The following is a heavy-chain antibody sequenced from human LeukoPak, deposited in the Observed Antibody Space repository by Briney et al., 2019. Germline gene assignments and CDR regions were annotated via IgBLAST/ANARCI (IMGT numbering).Heavy chain of an antibody. CDR2: IYYSGST. V-gene: IGHV4-39*07. D-gene: IGHD3-3*01. CDR3: ARDRTFWSGYFNWFDP. CDR1: GGSISSSSYY. J-gene: IGHJ5*02. Sequence: SETLSLTCTVSGGSISSSSYYWGWIRQPPGKGLEWIGGIYYSGSTYYNPSLKSRVTISVDTSKNQFSLKLSSVTAADTAVYYCARDRTFWSGYFNWFDPWGQGTLVTVSS.